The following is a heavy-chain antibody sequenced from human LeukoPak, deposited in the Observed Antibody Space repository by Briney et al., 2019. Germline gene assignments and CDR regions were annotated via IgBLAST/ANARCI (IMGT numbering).Heavy chain of an antibody. D-gene: IGHD5-12*01. Sequence: SETLSLTCTVSGGSISSSSYYWSWIRQPPGKGLEWIGYIYHSGSTKYNPSLKSRVTISVDTSKNQFSLKLSSVTAADTAVYYCARDGYSGNDGLWGQGTLVTVSS. CDR1: GGSISSSSYY. CDR2: IYHSGST. J-gene: IGHJ4*02. CDR3: ARDGYSGNDGL. V-gene: IGHV4-61*01.